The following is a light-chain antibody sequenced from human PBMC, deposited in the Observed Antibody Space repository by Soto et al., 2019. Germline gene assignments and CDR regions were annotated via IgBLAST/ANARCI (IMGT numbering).Light chain of an antibody. CDR1: QSLLHITGETF. CDR2: EVS. Sequence: VLMTQRQHSLSVTPGQPASISCKSSQSLLHITGETFLFWYLQKPGQSPQLLIYEVSTRVSGVPDRFSGSGSGTDFTLEISRVETDDVGIYYCMHSTQLPPTFGQGTRLEIK. V-gene: IGKV2D-29*02. J-gene: IGKJ5*01. CDR3: MHSTQLPPT.